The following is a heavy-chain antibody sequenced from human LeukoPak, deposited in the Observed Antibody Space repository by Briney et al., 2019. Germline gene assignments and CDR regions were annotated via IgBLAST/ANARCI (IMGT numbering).Heavy chain of an antibody. V-gene: IGHV3-23*01. J-gene: IGHJ4*02. Sequence: GGSLRLSCAASGFTFSSYAMSWVRQAPEKGLEWVSAISGSGGSTYYADSVKGRFTISRGNSKNTLYLQMNSLRAEDTAVYYCAKSGLVGATYFDYWGQGTLVTVSS. CDR2: ISGSGGST. CDR1: GFTFSSYA. D-gene: IGHD1-26*01. CDR3: AKSGLVGATYFDY.